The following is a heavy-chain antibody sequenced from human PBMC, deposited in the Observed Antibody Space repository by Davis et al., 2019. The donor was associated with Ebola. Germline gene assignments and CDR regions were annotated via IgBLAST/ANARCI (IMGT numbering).Heavy chain of an antibody. D-gene: IGHD3-3*01. J-gene: IGHJ6*02. CDR1: GFTFSSYG. Sequence: GESLKISCAASGFTFSSYGMHWVRQAPGKGLEWVAVISYDGNNKYYADSVKGRFTISRDNSKNTLYLQMNSLRAEDTAVYYCAKDLGGSITIFGVATGYYYYYGMDVWGQGTTVTVSS. V-gene: IGHV3-30*18. CDR2: ISYDGNNK. CDR3: AKDLGGSITIFGVATGYYYYYGMDV.